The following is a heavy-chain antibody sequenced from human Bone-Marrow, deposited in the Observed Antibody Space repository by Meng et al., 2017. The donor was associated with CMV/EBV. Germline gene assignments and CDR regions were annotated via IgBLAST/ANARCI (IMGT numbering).Heavy chain of an antibody. J-gene: IGHJ4*02. D-gene: IGHD1-14*01. CDR2: IYYSGST. V-gene: IGHV4-39*02. CDR3: TRDLLSGLTSDY. Sequence: GSLRLSCTVSGGSISSSSYYWGWIRQPPGKGLEWIGSIYYSGSTYYNPSLKSRVTISVDTSKNQFSLKLSSVTAADTAVYYCTRDLLSGLTSDYWGQGTLVTVSS. CDR1: GGSISSSSYY.